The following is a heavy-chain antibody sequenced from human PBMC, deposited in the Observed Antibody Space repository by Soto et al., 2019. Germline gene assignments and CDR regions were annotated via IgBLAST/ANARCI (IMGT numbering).Heavy chain of an antibody. V-gene: IGHV1-2*04. CDR1: GYTFTGYY. CDR3: ARETCSGGSCYSRDYGMDV. D-gene: IGHD2-15*01. J-gene: IGHJ6*02. Sequence: GASVKVSCKASGYTFTGYYMHWVRQAPGQGLERMGWINPNSGGTNYAQKFQGWVTMTRDTSISTAYMELSRLRSDDTAVYYCARETCSGGSCYSRDYGMDVWGQGTTVTVSS. CDR2: INPNSGGT.